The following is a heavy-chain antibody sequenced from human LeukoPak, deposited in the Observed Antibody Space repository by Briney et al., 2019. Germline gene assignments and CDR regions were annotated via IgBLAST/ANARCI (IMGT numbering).Heavy chain of an antibody. D-gene: IGHD3-10*01. V-gene: IGHV3-23*01. CDR3: AKDDAWLRFGE. CDR2: ISPSGDIT. J-gene: IGHJ4*02. Sequence: GGSLRLSYAASGFTFSNHGMNWVRQAPGKGLEWVSGISPSGDITYYADSVKGRFTISRDNSKNTLYLEVISLTAEDTAVYYCAKDDAWLRFGEWSQGTPVTVSS. CDR1: GFTFSNHG.